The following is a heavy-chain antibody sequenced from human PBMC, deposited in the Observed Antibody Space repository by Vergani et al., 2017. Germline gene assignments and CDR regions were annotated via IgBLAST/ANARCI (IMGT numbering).Heavy chain of an antibody. CDR1: GFSFNSYW. CDR2: IKSDGSIT. J-gene: IGHJ5*02. Sequence: DVHLAESGGGFFQPGGSLRLSCSASGFSFNSYWMHWVRQVPGKGLLWVSRIKSDGSITAYADSVKGRFTISRDNAQNTLYLQMNSLRAEDTAMYYCARKPYSSSWYIWFDPWGQGTLVTVSS. CDR3: ARKPYSSSWYIWFDP. V-gene: IGHV3-74*03. D-gene: IGHD6-13*01.